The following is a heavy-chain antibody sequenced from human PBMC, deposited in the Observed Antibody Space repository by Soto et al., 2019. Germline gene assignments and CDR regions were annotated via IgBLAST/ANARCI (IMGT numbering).Heavy chain of an antibody. CDR3: ARDEPYYDFWSGYYRGYYYGMDV. D-gene: IGHD3-3*01. J-gene: IGHJ6*02. CDR1: GYTFISYG. V-gene: IGHV1-18*04. Sequence: ASVKVSCKASGYTFISYGISWVRQAPGQGLEWMGWISAYNGNANYAQKLQGRVTMTTDTSTSTAYMELRSLRPDDTAVYYCARDEPYYDFWSGYYRGYYYGMDVWGQGTTVTVSS. CDR2: ISAYNGNA.